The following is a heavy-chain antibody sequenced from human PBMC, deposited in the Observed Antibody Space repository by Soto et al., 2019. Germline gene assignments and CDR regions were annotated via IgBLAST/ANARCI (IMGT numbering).Heavy chain of an antibody. CDR2: IKSDGSST. J-gene: IGHJ1*01. CDR3: VKDESINWYSGHFRH. V-gene: IGHV3-74*03. CDR1: GFTFSNSW. Sequence: GGSLRLSCAASGFTFSNSWIHWVRQAPGKGLVWVSGIKSDGSSTTYADSVKGRFTISRDNAKNSLHLQMNSLRAEDTAFYYCVKDESINWYSGHFRHWGQGTLVTVSS. D-gene: IGHD6-13*01.